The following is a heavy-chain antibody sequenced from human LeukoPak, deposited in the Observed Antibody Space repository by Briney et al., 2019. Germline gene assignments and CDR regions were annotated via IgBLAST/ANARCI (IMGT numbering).Heavy chain of an antibody. J-gene: IGHJ4*02. CDR3: ARDFTGMVRGVTDDY. Sequence: ASVKVSCKASGYTFTSYGISWVRQAPGQGLEWMGWISAYNGNTNYAQKLQGRVTMTTDTSTSTAYMELRSLRSDDTAVYYCARDFTGMVRGVTDDYWGQGTLVTVSS. V-gene: IGHV1-18*01. CDR2: ISAYNGNT. CDR1: GYTFTSYG. D-gene: IGHD3-10*01.